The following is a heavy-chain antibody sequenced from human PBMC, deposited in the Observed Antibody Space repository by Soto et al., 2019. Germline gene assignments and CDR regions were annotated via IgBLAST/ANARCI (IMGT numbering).Heavy chain of an antibody. Sequence: ASVKVSCKASGYTFTGYYIHWVRQAPGQGLEWMGWINPNSGGTNYAQKFQGWVTMTRDTSISTAYMELSRLRSDDTAVYYCARDYYGDGYYFDYWGQGTLVTVSS. J-gene: IGHJ4*02. CDR1: GYTFTGYY. D-gene: IGHD4-17*01. CDR2: INPNSGGT. CDR3: ARDYYGDGYYFDY. V-gene: IGHV1-2*04.